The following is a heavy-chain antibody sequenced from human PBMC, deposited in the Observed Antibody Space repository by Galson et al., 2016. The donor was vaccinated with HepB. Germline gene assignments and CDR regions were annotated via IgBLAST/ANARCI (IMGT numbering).Heavy chain of an antibody. CDR3: ASWKWLQLDETYDGMDV. CDR2: ITGSGGNT. J-gene: IGHJ6*02. CDR1: GFTFSSYA. D-gene: IGHD5-24*01. V-gene: IGHV3-23*01. Sequence: SLRLSCAASGFTFSSYAMSWVRQAPGEGLEWVSGITGSGGNTYYADSVKGRFTISRDNSQNTLYLQMNSLRVEDTAVYHCASWKWLQLDETYDGMDVWGQGTTVTVSS.